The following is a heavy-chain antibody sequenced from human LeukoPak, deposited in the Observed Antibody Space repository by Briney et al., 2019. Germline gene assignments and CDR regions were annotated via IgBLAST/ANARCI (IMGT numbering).Heavy chain of an antibody. CDR2: ISWNSGSI. V-gene: IGHV3-9*01. CDR1: GFTFDDYA. J-gene: IGHJ4*02. Sequence: GGSLRLSCAASGFTFDDYAMHWVRQAPGKGLEWVSGISWNSGSIGYADSVKGRFTISRDNAKNSLYLQMNSLRAEDTALYYCAKNSPRIAVAGPFDYWGQGTLVTVSS. D-gene: IGHD6-19*01. CDR3: AKNSPRIAVAGPFDY.